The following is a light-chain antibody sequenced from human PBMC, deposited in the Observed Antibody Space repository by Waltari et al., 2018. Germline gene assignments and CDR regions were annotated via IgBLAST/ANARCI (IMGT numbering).Light chain of an antibody. Sequence: DIQMTQSPSSLSASVGHRVTITCRASQSLSIYLIWYQQKPGKAPNRLIYAASSLQSGVQSRFSGSGAGTDFTLSISSLQPEDFATYYCQQNYSSLALTFGGGTKVEIK. V-gene: IGKV1-39*01. CDR1: QSLSIY. CDR3: QQNYSSLALT. J-gene: IGKJ4*01. CDR2: AAS.